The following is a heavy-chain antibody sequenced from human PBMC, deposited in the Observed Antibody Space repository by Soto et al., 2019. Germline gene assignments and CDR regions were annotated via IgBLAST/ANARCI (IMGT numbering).Heavy chain of an antibody. CDR3: AREQRGAGYYYGMDV. CDR2: INPNSGGT. V-gene: IGHV1-2*04. J-gene: IGHJ6*02. CDR1: GYTFTGYY. Sequence: ASVKVSCKASGYTFTGYYMHWLRQVPGQGLEWMGWINPNSGGTNYAQKFQGWVTMTRDTSISTAYMELSRLRSDDTAVYYCAREQRGAGYYYGMDVWGQGTLVTVSS. D-gene: IGHD1-1*01.